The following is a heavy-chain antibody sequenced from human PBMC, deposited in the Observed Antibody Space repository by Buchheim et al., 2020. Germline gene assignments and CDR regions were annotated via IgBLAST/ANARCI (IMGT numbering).Heavy chain of an antibody. Sequence: QLQLQESGSGLVKPSQTLSLTCAVSGGSISSGGYSWSWIRQPPGKGLEWIGYIYHSGSTYYNPSLKRPVHISVDRSKNHVSLKLSSVTAADTAVYYCARAGITIFGGSVFDPWGQGTL. CDR1: GGSISSGGYS. CDR2: IYHSGST. D-gene: IGHD3-3*01. V-gene: IGHV4-30-2*01. CDR3: ARAGITIFGGSVFDP. J-gene: IGHJ5*02.